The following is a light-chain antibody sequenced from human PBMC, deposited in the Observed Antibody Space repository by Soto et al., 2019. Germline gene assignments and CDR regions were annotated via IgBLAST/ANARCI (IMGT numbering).Light chain of an antibody. V-gene: IGKV1-8*01. CDR3: QQYYSYSYT. CDR2: AAS. J-gene: IGKJ2*01. Sequence: AIRMTQSPSALSASTGDRVTITCRASQGISSYLAWYQQKPGQAPKLLIYAASTVQSGVPSRFSGSGSGTDFTLTISCLQSEDFATYYCQQYYSYSYTFGQGTKLEIK. CDR1: QGISSY.